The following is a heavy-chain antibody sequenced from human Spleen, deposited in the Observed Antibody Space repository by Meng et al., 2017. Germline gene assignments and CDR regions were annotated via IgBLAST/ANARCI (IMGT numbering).Heavy chain of an antibody. CDR3: ARDRSGSYYSFDY. CDR1: GGTFSCYA. D-gene: IGHD3-10*01. CDR2: IIPIFGTA. V-gene: IGHV1-69*13. Sequence: SVKVSCKASGGTFSCYAISWVRQAPGQGLEWMGGIIPIFGTANYAQKFQGRVTITADESTSTAYMELSSLRSEDTAVYYCARDRSGSYYSFDYWGQGTLVTVSS. J-gene: IGHJ4*02.